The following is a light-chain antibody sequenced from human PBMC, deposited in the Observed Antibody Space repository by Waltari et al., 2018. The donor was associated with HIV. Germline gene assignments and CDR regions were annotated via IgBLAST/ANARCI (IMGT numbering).Light chain of an antibody. CDR1: SSHIDTYT. J-gene: IGLJ3*02. CDR2: DNN. CDR3: GTWDSSLSDAGV. Sequence: HSMLPLPPSVSPAPGQKVTLSRSGHSSHIDTYTVPWHHQIPGTAPKLLSYDNNKRPSDIPDRFSGSKSGTSATLGIIGLQTGDEADYYCGTWDSSLSDAGVFGGGTKLTVL. V-gene: IGLV1-51*01.